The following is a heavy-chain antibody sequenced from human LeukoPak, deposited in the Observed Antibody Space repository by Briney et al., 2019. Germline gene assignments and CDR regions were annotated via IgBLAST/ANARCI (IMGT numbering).Heavy chain of an antibody. V-gene: IGHV3-23*01. CDR3: AKAPNSGGNCYDASDV. D-gene: IGHD2-15*01. CDR2: LSGSGATT. CDR1: GFTFSSYA. Sequence: PGVSLRLSCAASGFTFSSYAMSWVRPAPGKGLEWVSALSGSGATTYYTDSAKGRFTISRDNSKITLYLQMDSLRAEDTAMYYCAKAPNSGGNCYDASDVWGQGTMVTVSS. J-gene: IGHJ3*01.